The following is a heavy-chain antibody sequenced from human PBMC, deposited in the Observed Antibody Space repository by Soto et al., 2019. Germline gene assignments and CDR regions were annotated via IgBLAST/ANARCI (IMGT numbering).Heavy chain of an antibody. Sequence: GGSLRLSCAASGFTFSSYAMSWVRQAPGKGLEWVSAISGSGGSTYYADSVKGRFTISRDNSKNTLYLQMNSLRAEDTAVYYCAKFSSTYYYDSSGYYTSAEYFQHWGQGT. D-gene: IGHD3-22*01. J-gene: IGHJ1*01. CDR3: AKFSSTYYYDSSGYYTSAEYFQH. V-gene: IGHV3-23*01. CDR2: ISGSGGST. CDR1: GFTFSSYA.